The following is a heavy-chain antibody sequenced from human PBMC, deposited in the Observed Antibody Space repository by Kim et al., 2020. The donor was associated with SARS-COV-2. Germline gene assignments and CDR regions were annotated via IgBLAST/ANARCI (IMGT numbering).Heavy chain of an antibody. CDR3: AKVGYYGSGSLAYFDY. J-gene: IGHJ4*02. Sequence: GGSLRLSCAASGFSFSSYAMSWVRRAPGKGLEWVSAISGSGGSTYYADSVKGRFTISRDTSKNTLYLQMNSLRAEDTAVYYCAKVGYYGSGSLAYFDYWGQGTLVTVSS. CDR1: GFSFSSYA. D-gene: IGHD3-10*01. CDR2: ISGSGGST. V-gene: IGHV3-23*01.